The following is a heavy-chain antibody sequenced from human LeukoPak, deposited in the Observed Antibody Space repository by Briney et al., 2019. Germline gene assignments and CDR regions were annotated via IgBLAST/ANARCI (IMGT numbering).Heavy chain of an antibody. D-gene: IGHD6-13*01. CDR1: GFTFSSYT. Sequence: GGSLRLSCTASGFTFSSYTMSWVRQAPGKGLKWVSTITTGGPNTYYADSVKGRFTVSRDDSKNTLYLQMNSLRAEDTAIYYCARSIPYGTTWYGRSDYWGQGTLVTVSS. J-gene: IGHJ4*02. CDR3: ARSIPYGTTWYGRSDY. V-gene: IGHV3-23*01. CDR2: ITTGGPNT.